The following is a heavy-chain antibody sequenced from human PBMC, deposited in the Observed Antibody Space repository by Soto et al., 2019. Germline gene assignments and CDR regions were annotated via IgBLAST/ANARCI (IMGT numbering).Heavy chain of an antibody. D-gene: IGHD4-17*01. CDR3: AKEDYGTYGLDV. CDR2: ISYDGTNK. J-gene: IGHJ6*02. CDR1: GFSFSTYG. Sequence: QVQLVESGGGVVQPGRSLRLSCAVSGFSFSTYGMHWVRQAPGKGLEWVALISYDGTNKYYADSVKGRFTISRDNSKNTLYLQMNSLRAEDTAVYYCAKEDYGTYGLDVWGQGTTVTVSS. V-gene: IGHV3-30*18.